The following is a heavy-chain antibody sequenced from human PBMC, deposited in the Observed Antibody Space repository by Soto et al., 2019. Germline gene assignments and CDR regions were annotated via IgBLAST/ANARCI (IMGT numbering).Heavy chain of an antibody. J-gene: IGHJ6*02. V-gene: IGHV1-18*01. CDR3: ARAQPYYDILTGYYNVGDYYYGMDV. D-gene: IGHD3-9*01. Sequence: ASVKVSCKASGYTFTSYGISWVRQAPGQGLEWMGWISAYNGNTNYAQKLQGRVTMTTDTSTSTAYMELRSLRSDDTAVYCCARAQPYYDILTGYYNVGDYYYGMDVWGQGTTVTVSS. CDR2: ISAYNGNT. CDR1: GYTFTSYG.